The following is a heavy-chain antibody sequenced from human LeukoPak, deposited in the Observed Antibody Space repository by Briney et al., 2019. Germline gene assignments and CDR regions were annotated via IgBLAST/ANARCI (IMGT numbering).Heavy chain of an antibody. V-gene: IGHV4-34*01. D-gene: IGHD2-2*02. J-gene: IGHJ3*02. CDR2: INHSGSA. CDR1: GGSFSGYY. CDR3: ARVWRLKLYQLLYTPTPFGAFDI. Sequence: SETLSLTSAVYGGSFSGYYWSWIRQPPGKGLEWIGEINHSGSATHNPSLKSRVTISVDTSKNQFSLKLSSVTAADTAVYDCARVWRLKLYQLLYTPTPFGAFDIWGQGTMVTVSS.